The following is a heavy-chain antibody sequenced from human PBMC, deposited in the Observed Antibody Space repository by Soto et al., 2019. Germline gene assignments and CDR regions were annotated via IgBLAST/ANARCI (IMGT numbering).Heavy chain of an antibody. J-gene: IGHJ4*02. CDR2: ISYDGSNK. D-gene: IGHD5-18*01. V-gene: IGHV3-30-3*01. Sequence: QVQLVESGGGVVQPGRSLRLSCAASGFTFSSYAMHWVRQAPGKGLEWVAVISYDGSNKYYADSVKGRFTISRDNSKNTLYLQTNSLRAEDTAVYYCAGPQIGAMAPDYWGQGTLVTVSS. CDR1: GFTFSSYA. CDR3: AGPQIGAMAPDY.